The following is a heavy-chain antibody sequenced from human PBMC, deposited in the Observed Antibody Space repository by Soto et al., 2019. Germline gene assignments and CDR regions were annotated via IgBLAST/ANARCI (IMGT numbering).Heavy chain of an antibody. CDR2: IYYSGGT. J-gene: IGHJ6*02. Sequence: SETLSLTCTVSGGSISSGDYYWSWIRQPQGRGLEWIGYIYYSGGTYYNPSLKSRVTISVDTSKNQFSLKLSSVTAADTAVYYCARAMVRGVIRYYYYGMDVWGQGTTVTVSS. CDR1: GGSISSGDYY. V-gene: IGHV4-30-4*01. D-gene: IGHD3-10*01. CDR3: ARAMVRGVIRYYYYGMDV.